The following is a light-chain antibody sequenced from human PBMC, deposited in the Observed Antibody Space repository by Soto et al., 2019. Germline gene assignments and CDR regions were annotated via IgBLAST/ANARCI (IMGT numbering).Light chain of an antibody. CDR1: QSVSSH. Sequence: IVMTQSPATLSVSPGERVTLSCTASQSVSSHVAWYQQKPGQAPRLLIYGASSRATGIPDRFSGSGSGTDFTLTISSLEPEDFAIYYCQQRSDWPITFGQGTRLEIK. CDR2: GAS. J-gene: IGKJ5*01. V-gene: IGKV3-11*01. CDR3: QQRSDWPIT.